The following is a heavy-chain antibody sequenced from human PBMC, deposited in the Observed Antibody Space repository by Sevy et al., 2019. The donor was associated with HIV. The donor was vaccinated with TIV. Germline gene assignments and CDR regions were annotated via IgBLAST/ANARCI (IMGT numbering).Heavy chain of an antibody. V-gene: IGHV3-66*01. J-gene: IGHJ4*02. D-gene: IGHD5-18*01. CDR3: ARGKSGYGYALNY. Sequence: GSRRLSCAASGFTVNSNYMTWVRQAPGKGLEGVSVIHSDDTTYHADSVKDRFTISRDNFKNTLYLHMSSLRAEDTAVYYCARGKSGYGYALNYWGQGTLVTVSS. CDR1: GFTVNSNY. CDR2: IHSDDTT.